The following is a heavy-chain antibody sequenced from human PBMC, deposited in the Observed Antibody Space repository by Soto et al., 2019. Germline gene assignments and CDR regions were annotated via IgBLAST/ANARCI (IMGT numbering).Heavy chain of an antibody. CDR3: VRDRDWAFDI. Sequence: GGSLSLSCAASGYPLRDYSMNWVRQAPGKGLDWVSYTGTSRKYTFYADSVRGRFTISRDEARNSVYLQLNSLRDEDTAVYYCVRDRDWAFDIWGQGAMVTVSS. CDR1: GYPLRDYS. J-gene: IGHJ3*02. D-gene: IGHD3-9*01. V-gene: IGHV3-21*05. CDR2: TGTSRKYT.